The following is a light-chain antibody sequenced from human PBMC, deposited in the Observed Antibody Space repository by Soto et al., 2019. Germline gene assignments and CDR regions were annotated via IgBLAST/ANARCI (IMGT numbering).Light chain of an antibody. Sequence: QSALTQPASVSGSTGQPITISCTGTSSDIGSYKLVSWYQQHPGKVPKLMIYEVTKRPSGVSDRFSGSKSGNTASLTISGLQAEDEADYYCFSYAGNSIYVFGTGTKLTVL. CDR1: SSDIGSYKL. CDR3: FSYAGNSIYV. J-gene: IGLJ1*01. CDR2: EVT. V-gene: IGLV2-23*02.